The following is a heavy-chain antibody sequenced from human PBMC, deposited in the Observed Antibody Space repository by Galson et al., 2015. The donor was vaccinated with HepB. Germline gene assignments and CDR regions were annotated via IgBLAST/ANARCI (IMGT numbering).Heavy chain of an antibody. CDR3: ARRVSNSGWYFDY. CDR2: SRNKANSYTI. D-gene: IGHD6-19*01. J-gene: IGHJ4*02. V-gene: IGHV3-72*01. CDR1: GFTFSDHY. Sequence: SLRLSCAASGFTFSDHYMDWVRQAPGKGLEWVGRSRNKANSYTIEYAASVKGRFTISRDNSKNSLYLQMNSLKTEDTAVYYCARRVSNSGWYFDYWGQGTLVTVSS.